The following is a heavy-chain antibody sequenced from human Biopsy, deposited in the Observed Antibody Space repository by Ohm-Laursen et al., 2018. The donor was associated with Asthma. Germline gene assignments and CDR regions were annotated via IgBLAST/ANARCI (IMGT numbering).Heavy chain of an antibody. CDR1: PGSINDYY. V-gene: IGHV4-59*07. CDR2: VHSTGST. Sequence: SDTLSLTCTVSPGSINDYYWNWIRQFPGKGLEWIGYVHSTGSTRFNPSLKSRLTISVDTSVDQVSLKLPSVTAADTAVYYCARATSTGSQSGPHYFDHWGQGTLVTVSS. D-gene: IGHD2-2*01. J-gene: IGHJ4*02. CDR3: ARATSTGSQSGPHYFDH.